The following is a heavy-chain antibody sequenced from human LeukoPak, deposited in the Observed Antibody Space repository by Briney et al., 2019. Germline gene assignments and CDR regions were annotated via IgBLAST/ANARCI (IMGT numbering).Heavy chain of an antibody. CDR2: ISAYNGNA. J-gene: IGHJ4*02. CDR1: GYTFTSYG. CDR3: ARGPWEGYSTTFDY. D-gene: IGHD5-18*01. Sequence: ASVKVSCKASGYTFTSYGISWVRHAPGQGLEWMRWISAYNGNANYAQKLQGRVTMTTDTSTSTAYMELRSLRSDDTAVYYCARGPWEGYSTTFDYWGQGTLVTVSS. V-gene: IGHV1-18*04.